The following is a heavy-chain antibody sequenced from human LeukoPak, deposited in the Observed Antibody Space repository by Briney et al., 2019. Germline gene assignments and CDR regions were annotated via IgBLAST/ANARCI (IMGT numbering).Heavy chain of an antibody. CDR2: IYYSGST. V-gene: IGHV4-59*01. CDR1: GGSISSYY. CDR3: ARDSGGYLRYYYYYMDV. Sequence: PSETLSLTCTVSGGSISSYYWSWIRQPPGKGLEWIGYIYYSGSTNYNPSLKSRVTISEDTSKNQFSLKLSSVTAADTAVYYCARDSGGYLRYYYYYMDVWGKGTTVTVSS. J-gene: IGHJ6*03. D-gene: IGHD1-26*01.